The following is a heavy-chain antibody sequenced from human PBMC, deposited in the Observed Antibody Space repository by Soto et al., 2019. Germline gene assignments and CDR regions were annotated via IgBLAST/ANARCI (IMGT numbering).Heavy chain of an antibody. Sequence: SETPSLTCTVSADSISSPNYYWAWIRQPPGKGLEWIGSIYYRGSTYYNPSLQSRITISVDTSKSQFSLKLTSVTAADTAVYYCARQGYCANGVCPNYYGMDVWGQGTTVT. D-gene: IGHD2-8*01. CDR2: IYYRGST. V-gene: IGHV4-39*01. CDR1: ADSISSPNYY. CDR3: ARQGYCANGVCPNYYGMDV. J-gene: IGHJ6*02.